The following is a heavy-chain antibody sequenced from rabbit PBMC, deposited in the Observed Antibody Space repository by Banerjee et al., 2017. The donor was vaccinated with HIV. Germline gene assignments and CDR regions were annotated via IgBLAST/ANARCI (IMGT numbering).Heavy chain of an antibody. D-gene: IGHD8-1*01. CDR2: IGTGSSGNT. V-gene: IGHV1S40*01. Sequence: QSLEESGGDLVKPGASLTLTCTASGFSFSSSYYMCWVRQAPGKGLEWIGCIGTGSSGNTYYASWAKGRFTISKTSSTTVTLQMTSLTAADTATYFCARYDGSSYYYLWGQGTLVTVS. CDR3: ARYDGSSYYYL. CDR1: GFSFSSSYY. J-gene: IGHJ3*01.